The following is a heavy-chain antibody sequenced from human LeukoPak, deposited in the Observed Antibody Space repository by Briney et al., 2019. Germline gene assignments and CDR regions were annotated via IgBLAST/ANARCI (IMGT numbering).Heavy chain of an antibody. D-gene: IGHD2-2*01. J-gene: IGHJ4*02. Sequence: GGSLRLSCAASGFTFSAYWMSWVRQAPGKGLEWVAHIRQDGSDKYYVDSVKGRFTNSRDNAKNSLYLQMNSLRAEDTAVYYCARDGGSAMPFDYWGQGTLVTVSS. CDR3: ARDGGSAMPFDY. V-gene: IGHV3-7*01. CDR2: IRQDGSDK. CDR1: GFTFSAYW.